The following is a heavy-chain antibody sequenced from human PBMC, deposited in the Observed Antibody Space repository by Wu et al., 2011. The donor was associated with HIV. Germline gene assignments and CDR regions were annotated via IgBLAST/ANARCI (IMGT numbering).Heavy chain of an antibody. J-gene: IGHJ5*02. D-gene: IGHD2-21*01. V-gene: IGHV1-69-2*01. CDR1: GYTFTDYD. CDR3: ATHSPREGNH. CDR2: INLEESKT. Sequence: VQLVQSGAEVKKPGASVQVSCRVSGYTFTDYDIHWVQQAPGKGLEWLGLINLEESKTRYEEAFQGRVTITADTSADTAYMELRGLRSEDTAIYYCATHSPREGNHWGQGTLVTVTS.